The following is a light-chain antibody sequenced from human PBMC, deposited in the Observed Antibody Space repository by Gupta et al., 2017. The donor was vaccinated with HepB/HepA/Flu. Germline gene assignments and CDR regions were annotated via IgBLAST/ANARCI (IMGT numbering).Light chain of an antibody. CDR2: AAS. J-gene: IGKJ1*01. CDR3: QQRNSYPWT. Sequence: DIQLTPSPSFLSASVGDRVTITCRASQGISSYLAWYQQKPGKAPKLLIYAASTLQTGVPSRFSGSGSGTEFTLTISSLQPEDFATYYCQQRNSYPWTFGQGTKVEIK. V-gene: IGKV1-9*01. CDR1: QGISSY.